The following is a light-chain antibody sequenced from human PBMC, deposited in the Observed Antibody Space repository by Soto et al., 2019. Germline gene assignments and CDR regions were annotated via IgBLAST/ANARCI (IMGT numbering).Light chain of an antibody. CDR3: QQYNDWPLT. CDR2: DAS. Sequence: EIVMTQSPATLFVSPGERATPSCRASQSMSSDLAWYQQKPGQAPRLLIYDASSRATDIPVRFSGSGSGTEFTLAISSLQSEDFAGYYCQQYNDWPLTFGGGTKVEIK. J-gene: IGKJ4*01. CDR1: QSMSSD. V-gene: IGKV3-15*01.